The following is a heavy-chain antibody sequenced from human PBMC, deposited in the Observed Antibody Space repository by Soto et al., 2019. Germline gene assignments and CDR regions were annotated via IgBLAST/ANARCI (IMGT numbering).Heavy chain of an antibody. CDR1: GYTFTSYG. V-gene: IGHV1-18*01. Sequence: ASVKVSCKASGYTFTSYGISWVRQAPGQGLEWMGWISAYNGNTNYAQKLQGRVTMTTDTSTSTAYMELSSLRSDDTAVYYCARAMAGGVGGQKRYYYYYCMDVWGKGTTVTVSS. CDR2: ISAYNGNT. J-gene: IGHJ6*03. CDR3: ARAMAGGVGGQKRYYYYYCMDV. D-gene: IGHD2-15*01.